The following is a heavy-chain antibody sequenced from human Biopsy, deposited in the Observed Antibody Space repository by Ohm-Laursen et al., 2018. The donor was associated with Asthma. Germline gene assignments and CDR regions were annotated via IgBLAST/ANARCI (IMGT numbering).Heavy chain of an antibody. D-gene: IGHD3-3*01. CDR2: GGSYYNGGLK. Sequence: SLRLSCAASGFTFRSYAMHWVRRAPGKGLEWVAVGGSYYNGGLKYYADSVNGRFTVSRDDSKNTLYLQMNSLRPDDTAVYYCARDVMEWYLPAFDFWGQGTLVTVSS. J-gene: IGHJ4*02. CDR3: ARDVMEWYLPAFDF. CDR1: GFTFRSYA. V-gene: IGHV3-30-3*01.